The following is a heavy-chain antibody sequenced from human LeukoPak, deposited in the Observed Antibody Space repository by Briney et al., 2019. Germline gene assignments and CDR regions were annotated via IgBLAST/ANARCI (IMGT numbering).Heavy chain of an antibody. Sequence: SETLSLTCAVYGGSFSGYYWSWIRQPPGKGLEWIGEINHSGSTNYNPSLKSRVTISVDTSKNQFSLKLSSVTAADTAVYYCARRGGRGGFDPWGQGTLVTVSS. CDR3: ARRGGRGGFDP. J-gene: IGHJ5*02. D-gene: IGHD3-10*01. CDR2: INHSGST. V-gene: IGHV4-34*01. CDR1: GGSFSGYY.